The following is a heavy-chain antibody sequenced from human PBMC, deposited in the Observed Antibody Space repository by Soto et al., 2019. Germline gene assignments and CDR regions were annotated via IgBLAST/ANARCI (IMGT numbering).Heavy chain of an antibody. V-gene: IGHV1-46*01. CDR1: GYTFTSYY. J-gene: IGHJ4*02. CDR2: INPSGGST. Sequence: ASVQVSCKQSGYTFTSYYMHFVRQAPGQGIEWMGIINPSGGSTSYAQNFQGIVTMTRDTSTSTVYMELSSLRSEDTAVYYWASTRGGYDSSGYYYLMGYWGQGTLVTVSS. CDR3: ASTRGGYDSSGYYYLMGY. D-gene: IGHD3-22*01.